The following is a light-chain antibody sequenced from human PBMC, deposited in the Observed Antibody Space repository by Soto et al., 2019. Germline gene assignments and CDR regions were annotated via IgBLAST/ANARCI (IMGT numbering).Light chain of an antibody. CDR3: TSYTRSNTPFYV. V-gene: IGLV2-14*01. CDR2: EVS. CDR1: SSDVGGYNF. Sequence: QSALTQPASVSGSPGQSITISCTGTSSDVGGYNFVSWYQHHPGKAPKLIIYEVSNRPSGISHRFSGSKSGNTASLTISGLQAEDEADYFGTSYTRSNTPFYVFGSGTKLTVL. J-gene: IGLJ6*01.